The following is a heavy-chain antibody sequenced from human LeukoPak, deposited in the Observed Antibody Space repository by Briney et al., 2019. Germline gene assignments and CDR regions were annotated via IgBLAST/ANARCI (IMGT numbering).Heavy chain of an antibody. CDR3: ARLQLWLRGFDY. V-gene: IGHV4-34*01. CDR2: INHSGST. D-gene: IGHD5-18*01. Sequence: SETLSLTCAVYGGSFSGYYWSWIRQPRGKRLEWIGEINHSGSTNYNPSLKSRVTISVDTSKNQFSLKLSSVTAADTAVYYCARLQLWLRGFDYWGQGALVTVSS. J-gene: IGHJ4*02. CDR1: GGSFSGYY.